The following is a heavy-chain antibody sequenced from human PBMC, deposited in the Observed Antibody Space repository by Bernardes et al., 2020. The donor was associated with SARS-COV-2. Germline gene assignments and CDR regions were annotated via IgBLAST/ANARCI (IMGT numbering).Heavy chain of an antibody. CDR3: AKFGSGDYYDSSGLDY. D-gene: IGHD3-22*01. Sequence: GGSLRLSCAASGFTFDDYAMHWVRQAPGKGLEWVSGISWNSGSIGYADSVKGRFTISRDNAKNSLYLQMNSLRAEDTALYYCAKFGSGDYYDSSGLDYWGQGTLVTVSS. J-gene: IGHJ4*02. CDR1: GFTFDDYA. CDR2: ISWNSGSI. V-gene: IGHV3-9*01.